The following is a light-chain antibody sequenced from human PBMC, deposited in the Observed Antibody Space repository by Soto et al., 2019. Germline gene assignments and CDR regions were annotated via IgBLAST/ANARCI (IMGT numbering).Light chain of an antibody. CDR2: DAS. CDR1: QSVSNY. J-gene: IGKJ1*01. CDR3: QQRSNWPPWT. Sequence: EIVLTQSPATLSLSPGERATLSCRASQSVSNYLAWYQQKPGQTPRLLIYDASNRATGIPARFSGSGSGTDFTLTISSLEPEDFAVYYCQQRSNWPPWTFGQGTKVEIK. V-gene: IGKV3-11*01.